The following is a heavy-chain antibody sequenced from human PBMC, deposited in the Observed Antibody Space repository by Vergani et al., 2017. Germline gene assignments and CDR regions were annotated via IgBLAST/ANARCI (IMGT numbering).Heavy chain of an antibody. Sequence: QVQLVESGGGVVQPGRSLRLSCAASGFTFSSYGMHWVRQAPGKGLEWVAVIWYDGSNKYYADSVKGRFTISRDNSKNTLYLQMNSLRVEDTAVYYCARAANSLTDYWGQGTLVTVSA. CDR1: GFTFSSYG. J-gene: IGHJ4*02. CDR2: IWYDGSNK. D-gene: IGHD3-9*01. V-gene: IGHV3-33*01. CDR3: ARAANSLTDY.